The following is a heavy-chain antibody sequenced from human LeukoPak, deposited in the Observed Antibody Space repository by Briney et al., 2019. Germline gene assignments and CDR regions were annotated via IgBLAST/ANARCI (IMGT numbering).Heavy chain of an antibody. J-gene: IGHJ3*02. CDR3: ARDRIGDAFDI. V-gene: IGHV3-66*02. Sequence: GGSLRLSCAASGFTVSSNYMSWVRQAPGKGLEWVSVIYSGGSTYYADSVKGRFTISRDNSKNTLYLRMNSLRAEDTAVYYCARDRIGDAFDIWGQGTMVTVSS. CDR1: GFTVSSNY. CDR2: IYSGGST. D-gene: IGHD3-16*01.